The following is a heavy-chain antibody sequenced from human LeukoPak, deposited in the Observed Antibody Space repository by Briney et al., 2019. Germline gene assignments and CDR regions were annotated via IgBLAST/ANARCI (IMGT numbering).Heavy chain of an antibody. Sequence: SETLSLTCTVSGGSISSGGYYWSWIRQHPGKGLEWIGYIYYSGSTYYNPSLKSRVTISVDTSKNQFSLKLSFVTAADTAVYYCARLLDSSGWLFDYWGQGTLVTVSS. J-gene: IGHJ4*02. CDR2: IYYSGST. CDR1: GGSISSGGYY. V-gene: IGHV4-31*03. CDR3: ARLLDSSGWLFDY. D-gene: IGHD6-19*01.